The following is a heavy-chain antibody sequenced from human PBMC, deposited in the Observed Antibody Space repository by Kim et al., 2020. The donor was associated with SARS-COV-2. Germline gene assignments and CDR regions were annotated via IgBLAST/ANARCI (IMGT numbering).Heavy chain of an antibody. Sequence: AQKFQGRVTMTRNTSISTAYMELSSLRSEDTAVYYCARARGYSGYGSVDYWGQGTLVTVSS. J-gene: IGHJ4*02. V-gene: IGHV1-8*01. CDR3: ARARGYSGYGSVDY. D-gene: IGHD5-12*01.